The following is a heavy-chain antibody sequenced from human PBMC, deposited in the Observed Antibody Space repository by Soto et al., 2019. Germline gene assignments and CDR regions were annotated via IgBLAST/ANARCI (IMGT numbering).Heavy chain of an antibody. V-gene: IGHV1-69*13. J-gene: IGHJ6*02. CDR3: ARNLGAYSGYDSPNYYYYYGMDV. D-gene: IGHD5-12*01. CDR2: IIPIFGTA. CDR1: GGTFSSYA. Sequence: ASVKVSCKASGGTFSSYAISWVRQAPGQGLEWMGGIIPIFGTANYAQKFQGRVTITADESTSTAYMELSSLRSEDTAVYYCARNLGAYSGYDSPNYYYYYGMDVWGQGTTVTVSS.